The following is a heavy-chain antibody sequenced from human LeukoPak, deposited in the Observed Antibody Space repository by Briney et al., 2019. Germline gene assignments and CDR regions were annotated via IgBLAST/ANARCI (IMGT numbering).Heavy chain of an antibody. V-gene: IGHV1-3*01. CDR1: GYTFTSYD. CDR3: ARDSGHSSSRRY. Sequence: ASVKVSCKASGYTFTSYDINWVRQATGQGLEWMGWINAGNGNTKYSQKFQGRVTITRDTSASTAYMELSRLRSEDTAVYYCARDSGHSSSRRYWGQGTLVTVSS. J-gene: IGHJ4*02. CDR2: INAGNGNT. D-gene: IGHD6-13*01.